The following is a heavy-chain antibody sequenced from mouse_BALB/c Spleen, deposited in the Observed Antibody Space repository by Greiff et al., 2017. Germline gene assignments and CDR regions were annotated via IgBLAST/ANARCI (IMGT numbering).Heavy chain of an antibody. V-gene: IGHV5-4*02. CDR2: ISDGGSYT. CDR3: ARVYDYDEGFFAY. D-gene: IGHD2-4*01. Sequence: DVKLVESGGGLVKPGGSLKLSCAASGFTFSDYYMYWVRQTPEKRLEWVATISDGGSYTYYPDSVKGRFTISRDNAKNNLYLQMSSLKSEDTAMYYCARVYDYDEGFFAYWGQGTLVTVSA. J-gene: IGHJ3*01. CDR1: GFTFSDYY.